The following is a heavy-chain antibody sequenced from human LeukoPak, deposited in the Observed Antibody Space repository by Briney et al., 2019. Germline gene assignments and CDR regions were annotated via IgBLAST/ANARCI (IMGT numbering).Heavy chain of an antibody. Sequence: PSETLSLTCAVYGGSFSGYYWSWIRQPPGKGLEWIGYIYHSGSTYYNPSLKSRVTISVDRFKNQFSLKLSSVTAADTAVYYCAREGDYYDSSGYYPNDYWGQGTLVTVSS. CDR2: IYHSGST. CDR3: AREGDYYDSSGYYPNDY. D-gene: IGHD3-22*01. J-gene: IGHJ4*02. V-gene: IGHV4-34*01. CDR1: GGSFSGYY.